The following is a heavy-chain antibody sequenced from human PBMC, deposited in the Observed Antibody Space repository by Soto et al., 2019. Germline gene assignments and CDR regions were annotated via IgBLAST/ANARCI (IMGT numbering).Heavy chain of an antibody. CDR2: VYHSGST. CDR3: ARQTTIIMPQGVVITFGGPFDP. J-gene: IGHJ5*02. V-gene: IGHV4-31*03. Sequence: QVQLQVSGPGLVKSSQTLSLTCNVSGDSITSGGYYWSWVRQQPGKGLEWIGYVYHSGSTYYNPSLKSRVSMSVDTSKNQFSLNLSSVTVADTAVYYCARQTTIIMPQGVVITFGGPFDPWGQGTLVTVSS. CDR1: GDSITSGGYY. D-gene: IGHD3-10*01.